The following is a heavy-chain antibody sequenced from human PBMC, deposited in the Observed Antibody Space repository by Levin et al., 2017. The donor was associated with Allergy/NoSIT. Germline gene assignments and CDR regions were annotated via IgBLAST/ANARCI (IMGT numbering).Heavy chain of an antibody. V-gene: IGHV5-51*01. CDR1: GYSFTSYW. CDR3: ARRGYYYYAMDV. D-gene: IGHD3-10*01. CDR2: INPGDSNI. Sequence: ASVKVSCQGSGYSFTSYWIGWVRQMPGKGLEWMGIINPGDSNIKYSPSVQGQVTISADKSIRTAYLQWSSLKASDTAMYYCARRGYYYYAMDVWGQGTTVTVSS. J-gene: IGHJ6*02.